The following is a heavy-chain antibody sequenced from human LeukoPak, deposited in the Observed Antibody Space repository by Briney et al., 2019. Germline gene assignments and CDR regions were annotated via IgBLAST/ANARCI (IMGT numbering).Heavy chain of an antibody. J-gene: IGHJ4*02. CDR3: ARRGYYCSSTSCHFDY. Sequence: GSLRLSCAASGFTFSSYSMNWVRQAPGKGLEWVSSISSSSSYIYYADSVKGRFTISRDNAKNSLYLQMNSLRAEDTAVYYCARRGYYCSSTSCHFDYWGQGTLVTVSS. CDR2: ISSSSSYI. CDR1: GFTFSSYS. V-gene: IGHV3-21*01. D-gene: IGHD2-2*01.